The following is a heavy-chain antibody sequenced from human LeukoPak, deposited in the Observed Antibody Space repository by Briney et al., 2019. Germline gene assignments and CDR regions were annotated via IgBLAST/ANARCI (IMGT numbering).Heavy chain of an antibody. V-gene: IGHV1-69*04. CDR3: ARSDYYGSGRDWFDP. CDR2: IIPIFGIA. J-gene: IGHJ5*02. D-gene: IGHD3-10*01. CDR1: GGTFSSYA. Sequence: AXVKXSCKASGGTFSSYAISWVRQAPGQGLEWMGRIIPIFGIANYAQKFQGRVTITADKSTSTAYMELSSLRSEDTAVYYCARSDYYGSGRDWFDPWGQGTLVTVSS.